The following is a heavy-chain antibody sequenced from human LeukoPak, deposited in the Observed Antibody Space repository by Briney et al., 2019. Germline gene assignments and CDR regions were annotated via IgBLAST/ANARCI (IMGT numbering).Heavy chain of an antibody. D-gene: IGHD3-22*01. J-gene: IGHJ4*02. CDR1: GFTFSNYG. CDR2: IRYDGSYK. V-gene: IGHV3-30*02. CDR3: AKISGYYPFDY. Sequence: GGSLRLSCVVSGFTFSNYGMHWVRQAPGKGLEWVAFIRYDGSYKYYADSVKGRFTISRDNSKNTLYLQMNNLRAEDTALYYCAKISGYYPFDYWGQGTLVTVSS.